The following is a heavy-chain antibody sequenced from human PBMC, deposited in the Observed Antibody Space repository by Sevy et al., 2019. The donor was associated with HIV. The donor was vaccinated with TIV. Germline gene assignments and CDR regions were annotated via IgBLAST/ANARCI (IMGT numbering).Heavy chain of an antibody. V-gene: IGHV3-7*01. D-gene: IGHD3-22*01. CDR2: IKHDGSEK. CDR1: GFTFSSYW. Sequence: GGSLRLSCAASGFTFSSYWMSWVRQAPGKGLEWVANIKHDGSEKYYVDSVKGRFTISRDNAKNSLYLQMNSLRAEDTAVYYCARDRVHSSGYYYYYYYGMDVWVQGTTVTVSS. J-gene: IGHJ6*02. CDR3: ARDRVHSSGYYYYYYYGMDV.